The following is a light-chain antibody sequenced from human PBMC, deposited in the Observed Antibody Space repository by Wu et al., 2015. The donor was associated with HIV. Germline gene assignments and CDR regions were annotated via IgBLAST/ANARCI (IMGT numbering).Light chain of an antibody. CDR2: AAS. CDR1: QSVRNDY. CDR3: KQYATSIT. Sequence: EIVLTQFPGTQALSPGERVTLSCRASQSVRNDYLAWYQQKPGQAPRVLIYAASSRATGTPDRFSGSGSGTDFSLTISRLEPEDFAVYYCKQYATSITFGQGTRLVIK. J-gene: IGKJ5*01. V-gene: IGKV3-20*01.